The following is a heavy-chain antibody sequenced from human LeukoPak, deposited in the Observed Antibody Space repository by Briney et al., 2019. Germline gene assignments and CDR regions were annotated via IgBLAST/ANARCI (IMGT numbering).Heavy chain of an antibody. J-gene: IGHJ5*02. D-gene: IGHD3-3*01. CDR2: IKQDGSEK. CDR3: ARGDYDFWSGYHANNWFDP. Sequence: GGSLRLSCAASGFTFSSCWMSWVRQAPGKGLEWVANIKQDGSEKYYVDSVKGRFTISRDNAKNSLYLQMNSLRAEDTAVYYCARGDYDFWSGYHANNWFDPWGQGTLVTVSS. V-gene: IGHV3-7*01. CDR1: GFTFSSCW.